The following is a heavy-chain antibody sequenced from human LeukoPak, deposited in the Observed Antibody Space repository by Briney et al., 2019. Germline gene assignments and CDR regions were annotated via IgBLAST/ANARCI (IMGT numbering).Heavy chain of an antibody. D-gene: IGHD1-26*01. CDR3: ARDLQSGSYYGFQH. CDR2: IIPIFGTA. CDR1: GGTFSSYA. V-gene: IGHV1-69*05. J-gene: IGHJ1*01. Sequence: GASVKVSCKASGGTFSSYAISWVRQAPGQGLEWMGGIIPIFGTANYAQKFQGRVTITTDESTSTAYMELSSLRSEDTAVYYCARDLQSGSYYGFQHWGQGTLVTVSS.